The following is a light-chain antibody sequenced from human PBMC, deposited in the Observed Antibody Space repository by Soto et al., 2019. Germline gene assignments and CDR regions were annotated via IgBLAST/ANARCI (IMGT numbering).Light chain of an antibody. CDR1: QSVSSNY. J-gene: IGKJ3*01. V-gene: IGKV3-20*01. Sequence: EIVLTQSPGTLSLSPGERATLSCRASQSVSSNYLAWYQQKPGQAPKVLIYRASIRATGIPDRFSGSGSGTDFTLTISRLEPEDFAVYYCQQYGTSPPISFGPGTKVDIK. CDR2: RAS. CDR3: QQYGTSPPIS.